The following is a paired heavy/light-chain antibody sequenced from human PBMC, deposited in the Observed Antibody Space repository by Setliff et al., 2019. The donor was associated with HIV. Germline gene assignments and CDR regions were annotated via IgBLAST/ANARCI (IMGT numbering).Heavy chain of an antibody. CDR3: VAERLSPDVLDI. V-gene: IGHV1-69-2*01. CDR2: VDPEDGKT. Sequence: EVQLVQSGAEVKKPGATVKISCKVFGYTFIDHYIHWVQQAPGKGLEWMGVVDPEDGKTIYEEKLQGRVTITADTSVDTVYMELSRLKFEDTAVYYCVAERLSPDVLDIWGQGTLVTVSS. CDR1: GYTFIDHY. J-gene: IGHJ3*02.
Light chain of an antibody. CDR1: RLRTYY. CDR2: GRY. Sequence: SSELTQDPAVSVALGQTVRITCQGDRLRTYYASWFQQKPGQAPVLVMYGRYNRPSGIPDRFSGSSSGNTASLTITGAQAEDEADYYCCSRGSSGNPSFGGGTKLTVL. CDR3: CSRGSSGNPS. J-gene: IGLJ2*01. V-gene: IGLV3-19*01.